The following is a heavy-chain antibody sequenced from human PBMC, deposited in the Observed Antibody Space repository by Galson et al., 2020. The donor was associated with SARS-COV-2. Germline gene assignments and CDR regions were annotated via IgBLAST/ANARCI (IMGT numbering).Heavy chain of an antibody. V-gene: IGHV3-30*18. D-gene: IGHD4-17*01. CDR2: MSVDGSYR. J-gene: IGHJ6*02. Sequence: GESLKIPCAVSDFTFSGFGIHWVRQTPGKGLEWVALMSVDGSYRYYMDSVRGRFTVSRDNSKKTVYLQMDSLRIEDTAVYYCAKHRTGGLRAAGALDVWGQGTTVSVSS. CDR1: DFTFSGFG. CDR3: AKHRTGGLRAAGALDV.